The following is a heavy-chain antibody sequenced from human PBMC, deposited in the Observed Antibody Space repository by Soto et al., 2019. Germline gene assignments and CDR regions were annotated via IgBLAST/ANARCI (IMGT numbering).Heavy chain of an antibody. Sequence: QVQLVESGGGVVQPGRSLRLYCAASGFTFSSYGMHWVRQAPGKGLEWVAVIWYAGSNTYYADSVMGRFTICRDNSKNTLYLLMNRLGAEETAVDYCGGDFADRDDILAGYYRSGACDIWGQGTMVTFSS. CDR2: IWYAGSNT. CDR3: GGDFADRDDILAGYYRSGACDI. J-gene: IGHJ3*02. CDR1: GFTFSSYG. V-gene: IGHV3-33*01. D-gene: IGHD3-9*01.